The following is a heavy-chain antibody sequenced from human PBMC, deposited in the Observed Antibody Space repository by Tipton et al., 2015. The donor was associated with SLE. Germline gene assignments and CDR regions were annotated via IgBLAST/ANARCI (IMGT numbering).Heavy chain of an antibody. J-gene: IGHJ4*02. Sequence: SLRLSCSASGFTFSSFAMNWVRQAPGKGLEWVALVSYDGTSKTYADSVKGRFTISRDNSRDTVSLQMNSLRSEDTAVYFCARGDVGYSYSRAFYFDYWGQGSLVTVSS. D-gene: IGHD1-26*01. CDR3: ARGDVGYSYSRAFYFDY. V-gene: IGHV3-30*04. CDR1: GFTFSSFA. CDR2: VSYDGTSK.